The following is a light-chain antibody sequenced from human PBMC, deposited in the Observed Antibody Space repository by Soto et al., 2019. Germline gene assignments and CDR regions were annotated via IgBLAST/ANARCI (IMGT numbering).Light chain of an antibody. Sequence: DIQMTQSPSSLSSSVGDRVTITCQASQDISKNLNWYQQKPGKAPNLLIYDASNLQIGVPSRFSGSGSGTDFIFTISSLQPEDFGTYYCQHYDTSLPAVTFGGGTQVDIK. J-gene: IGKJ4*01. CDR2: DAS. V-gene: IGKV1-33*01. CDR1: QDISKN. CDR3: QHYDTSLPAVT.